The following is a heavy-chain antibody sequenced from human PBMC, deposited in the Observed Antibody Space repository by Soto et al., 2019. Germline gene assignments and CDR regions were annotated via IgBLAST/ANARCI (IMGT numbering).Heavy chain of an antibody. CDR2: IWFDGSNK. CDR3: ARDLSGPLDC. CDR1: GFTFSNYG. J-gene: IGHJ4*02. Sequence: PGGSLRLSCAASGFTFSNYGMHWVRQAPGKGLEWLALIWFDGSNKFYADSVKGRFTISRDTSKNTLYLQMNSLGAEDTAIYYCARDLSGPLDCWGQGTMVTVSS. D-gene: IGHD3-16*02. V-gene: IGHV3-33*01.